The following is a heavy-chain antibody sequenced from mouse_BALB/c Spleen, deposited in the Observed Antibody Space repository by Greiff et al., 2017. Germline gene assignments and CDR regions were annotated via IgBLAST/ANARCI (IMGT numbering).Heavy chain of an antibody. J-gene: IGHJ2*01. CDR2: IYPYNGGT. CDR1: GYTFTDYN. V-gene: IGHV1S29*02. D-gene: IGHD2-3*01. CDR3: AGYDGYGY. Sequence: EVKLVESGPELVKPGASVKISCKASGYTFTDYNMHWVKQSHGKSLEWIGYIYPYNGGTGYNQKFKSKATLTVDNSSSTAYMELRSLTSEDSAVYYCAGYDGYGYWGQGTTLTVSS.